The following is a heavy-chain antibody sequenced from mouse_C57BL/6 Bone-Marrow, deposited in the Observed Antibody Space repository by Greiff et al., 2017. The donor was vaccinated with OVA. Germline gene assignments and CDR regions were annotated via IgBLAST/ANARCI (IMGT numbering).Heavy chain of an antibody. J-gene: IGHJ2*01. Sequence: EVKVVESGPELVKPGASVKISCKASGYSFTDYNMNWVKQSNGKSLEWIGVINPNYGTTSYNQKFKGKATLTVDQSSSTAYMQLNSLTSEDSAVYYCARGDYYGSRFLFDYWGQGTTLTVSS. CDR1: GYSFTDYN. V-gene: IGHV1-39*01. D-gene: IGHD1-1*01. CDR2: INPNYGTT. CDR3: ARGDYYGSRFLFDY.